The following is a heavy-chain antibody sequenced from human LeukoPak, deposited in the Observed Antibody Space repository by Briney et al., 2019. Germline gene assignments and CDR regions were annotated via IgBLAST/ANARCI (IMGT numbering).Heavy chain of an antibody. Sequence: PGGSLRLSCEGSGFTFSDYWMNWVRKSPGKGLEWVAKIKHDGSEEFYVDSVMGRFTISRDDAQNSLYLQMNSLRAEDTAVYYCARDANRGGEFDLWGQGTLVTVSS. CDR1: GFTFSDYW. CDR3: ARDANRGGEFDL. CDR2: IKHDGSEE. V-gene: IGHV3-7*01. J-gene: IGHJ4*02. D-gene: IGHD2/OR15-2a*01.